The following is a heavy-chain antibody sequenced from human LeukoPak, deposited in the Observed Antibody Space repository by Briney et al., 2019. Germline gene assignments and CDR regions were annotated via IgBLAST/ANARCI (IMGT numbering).Heavy chain of an antibody. J-gene: IGHJ6*03. V-gene: IGHV4-38-2*01. D-gene: IGHD2-2*01. CDR1: GYSIRSGYY. CDR2: IYHSGST. Sequence: SETLSLTCAVSGYSIRSGYYWGGIRRPPGKGRGGIGSIYHSGSTYYNPSLKSRVTISVDTSKNQFSLKLSSVTAADTAVYYCARHLPSSYYYYYMDVWGKGTTVTVSS. CDR3: ARHLPSSYYYYYMDV.